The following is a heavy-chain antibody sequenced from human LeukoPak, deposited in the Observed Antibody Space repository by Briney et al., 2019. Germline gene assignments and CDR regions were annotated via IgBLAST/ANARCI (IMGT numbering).Heavy chain of an antibody. D-gene: IGHD3-22*01. CDR3: ARGGYSSGFL. V-gene: IGHV4-39*07. CDR2: IYDSGST. Sequence: SETLSLTCTVSGGSIRSSYYYWGWIRQPPGKGLEWIGSIYDSGSTNYNPSLKSRVTISVDTSKNQFSLELSSVTAADTAVYYCARGGYSSGFLWGQGTLVTVSS. J-gene: IGHJ4*02. CDR1: GGSIRSSYYY.